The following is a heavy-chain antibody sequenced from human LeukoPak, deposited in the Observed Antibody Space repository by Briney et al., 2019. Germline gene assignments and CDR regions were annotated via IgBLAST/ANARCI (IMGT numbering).Heavy chain of an antibody. J-gene: IGHJ6*03. CDR1: GGSFSGYY. D-gene: IGHD3-3*01. Sequence: SETLSLTCAVYGGSFSGYYWSWIRQPPGKGLEWIGEIYHSGSTNYNPSLKSRVTISVDTSKNQFSLKLSSVTAADTAVYYCARVRSGYDYYYYYMDVWGKGTTVTVSS. CDR3: ARVRSGYDYYYYYMDV. V-gene: IGHV4-34*01. CDR2: IYHSGST.